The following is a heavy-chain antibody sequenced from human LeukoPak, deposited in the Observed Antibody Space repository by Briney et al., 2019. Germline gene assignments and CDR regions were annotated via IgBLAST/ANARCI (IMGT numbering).Heavy chain of an antibody. V-gene: IGHV4-4*07. J-gene: IGHJ4*02. CDR3: ARVGPYDSDNLPFDY. Sequence: SETLSLTCTVSGGSISSYYWSWIRQPAGKGLEWIGRIYTSGSTNYNPSLKSRVTMSVDTSKNQFSLKLSSVTAADTAVYYCARVGPYDSDNLPFDYWGQGTLVTVSS. CDR2: IYTSGST. CDR1: GGSISSYY. D-gene: IGHD3-22*01.